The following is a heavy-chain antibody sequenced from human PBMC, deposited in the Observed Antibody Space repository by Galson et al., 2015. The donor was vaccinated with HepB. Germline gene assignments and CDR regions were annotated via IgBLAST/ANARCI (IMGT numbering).Heavy chain of an antibody. V-gene: IGHV3-23*01. CDR1: GFNFRNFA. CDR2: VSADGGAT. Sequence: SLRLSCAASGFNFRNFATSWVRQAPGKGLEWVATVSADGGATYYADSVKGRFTISRDNSKHMSFLQMNSLRDVDTAIYYCTKVAILGVAAYYFDFWGQGTLVTVSS. CDR3: TKVAILGVAAYYFDF. D-gene: IGHD3-3*01. J-gene: IGHJ4*02.